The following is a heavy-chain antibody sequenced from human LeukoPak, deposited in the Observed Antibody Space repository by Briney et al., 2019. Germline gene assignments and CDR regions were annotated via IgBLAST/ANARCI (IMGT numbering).Heavy chain of an antibody. J-gene: IGHJ5*02. CDR2: IYYSGST. Sequence: NPSETLSLTCTVSGGSISSSSYYWGWIRQPPGKGLEWIGSIYYSGSTYYNPSLKSRATISVDTSKNQFSLKLSSVTAADTAMYYCARSRPGELWSGYSNWFDPWGQGTLVTVSS. D-gene: IGHD3-3*01. CDR1: GGSISSSSYY. V-gene: IGHV4-39*07. CDR3: ARSRPGELWSGYSNWFDP.